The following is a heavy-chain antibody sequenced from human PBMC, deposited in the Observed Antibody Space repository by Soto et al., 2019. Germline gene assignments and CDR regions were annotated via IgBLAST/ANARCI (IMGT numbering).Heavy chain of an antibody. J-gene: IGHJ4*02. CDR2: IIPIFGTA. V-gene: IGHV1-69*01. D-gene: IGHD2-2*01. CDR1: GGTFSSYA. CDR3: ARDGRDIVVVPAAAHFDY. Sequence: KVSCKASGGTFSSYAISWVRQAPGQGLEWMGGIIPIFGTANYAQKFQGRVTITADESTSTAYMELSSLRSEDTAVYYCARDGRDIVVVPAAAHFDYWGQGTLVTVSS.